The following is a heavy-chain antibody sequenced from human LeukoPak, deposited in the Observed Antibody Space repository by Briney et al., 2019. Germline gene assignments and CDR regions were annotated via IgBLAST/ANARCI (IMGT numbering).Heavy chain of an antibody. Sequence: GGSLRLSCAASGFAFSNAWMSWVRQAPGKGLEWVGRIKSKTDGGTTDYAAPVKGRFTISRDDSKNTLYLQMNSLKTEDTAVYYCTTVLVYYDILTGLGYFDYWGQGTLVTVSS. CDR1: GFAFSNAW. J-gene: IGHJ4*02. CDR3: TTVLVYYDILTGLGYFDY. D-gene: IGHD3-9*01. CDR2: IKSKTDGGTT. V-gene: IGHV3-15*01.